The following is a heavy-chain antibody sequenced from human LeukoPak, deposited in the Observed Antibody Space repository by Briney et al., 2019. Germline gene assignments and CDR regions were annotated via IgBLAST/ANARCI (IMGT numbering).Heavy chain of an antibody. CDR1: GFTFSSYA. J-gene: IGHJ4*02. CDR3: ARFDCGFDY. V-gene: IGHV3-30*04. CDR2: ISYDGSNK. Sequence: GGSLRLSCAASGFTFSSYAMHWVRQAPGKGLEWVAVISYDGSNKYYADSVKGRFTISRDNSKNTLYLQMNSLRAEDTAVYYCARFDCGFDYWGQGTLVTVSS. D-gene: IGHD2-21*02.